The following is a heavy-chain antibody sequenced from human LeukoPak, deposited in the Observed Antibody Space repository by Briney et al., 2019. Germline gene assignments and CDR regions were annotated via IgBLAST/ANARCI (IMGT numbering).Heavy chain of an antibody. V-gene: IGHV1-69*05. CDR2: IIPIFGTA. J-gene: IGHJ6*04. CDR1: GGTFSSYA. Sequence: SVKVSCKASGGTFSSYAISWVRQAPGQGLEWMGGIIPIFGTANYAQKFQGRVTITTDESTSTAYMELSSLRSEDTAVYYCARDGGGYGSGSYNVWGKGTTVTVSS. CDR3: ARDGGGYGSGSYNV. D-gene: IGHD3-10*01.